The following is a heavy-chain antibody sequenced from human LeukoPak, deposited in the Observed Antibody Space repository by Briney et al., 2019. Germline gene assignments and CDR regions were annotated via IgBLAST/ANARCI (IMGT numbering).Heavy chain of an antibody. D-gene: IGHD5-18*01. CDR1: GFTFLNYW. Sequence: PVGSLRLSCVASGFTFLNYWMSWVRQAPGEGPGWVANIKQDGSVEHYMDSVKGRFTISRDNAKNSLILQMNSLRAEDTAVYYCAKWAGVTDYWGQGTLVTVSS. CDR2: IKQDGSVE. CDR3: AKWAGVTDY. J-gene: IGHJ4*02. V-gene: IGHV3-7*01.